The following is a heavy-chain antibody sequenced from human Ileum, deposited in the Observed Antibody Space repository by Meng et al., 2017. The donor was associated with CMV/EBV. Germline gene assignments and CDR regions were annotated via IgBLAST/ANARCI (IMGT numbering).Heavy chain of an antibody. CDR1: GSTFSTHA. CDR2: IIPIFGTA. CDR3: ARGRVLGAAHY. J-gene: IGHJ4*02. V-gene: IGHV1-69*05. D-gene: IGHD3-16*01. Sequence: CKASGSTFSTHAINWVRQAPGQGLEWMGGIIPIFGTAKYTQRFQGRVTITTDESTRTAYMELSSLRSEDTAVYYCARGRVLGAAHYWGQGTLVTVSS.